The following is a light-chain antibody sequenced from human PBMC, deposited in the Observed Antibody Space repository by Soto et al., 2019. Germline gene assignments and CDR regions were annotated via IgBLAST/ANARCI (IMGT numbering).Light chain of an antibody. CDR3: QQYDSSPWT. CDR2: GAS. Sequence: ESVLTQSPGTLSLSPGERATLSCRASQSVSSSFLAWYQLKPGQAPRLLIYGASSRATGIPDRFSGSGSGTAFTLTISRLEPEDFAVYYCQQYDSSPWTFGQGTKVEIK. CDR1: QSVSSSF. V-gene: IGKV3-20*01. J-gene: IGKJ1*01.